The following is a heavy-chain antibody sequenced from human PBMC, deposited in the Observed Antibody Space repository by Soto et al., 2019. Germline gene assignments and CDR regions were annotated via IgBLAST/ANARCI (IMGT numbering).Heavy chain of an antibody. Sequence: EVQLLESGGGLVQPGGSLRLSCAASGFIFRSYGMSWVRQAPGKGLEWVSGISASGGSTYHADSVKGRFTISRDNSKNTPYLQMNSLRAEDPAGNYCAKDSPPNYDLWSGLANPNWFDPWGQGTLVTVSS. V-gene: IGHV3-23*01. CDR1: GFIFRSYG. CDR3: AKDSPPNYDLWSGLANPNWFDP. J-gene: IGHJ5*02. D-gene: IGHD3-3*01. CDR2: ISASGGST.